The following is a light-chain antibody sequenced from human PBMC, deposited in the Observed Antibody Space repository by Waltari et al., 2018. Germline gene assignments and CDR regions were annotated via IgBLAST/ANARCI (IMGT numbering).Light chain of an antibody. V-gene: IGKV3-20*01. CDR1: QSVSRS. CDR2: GAS. Sequence: EIDLTQSPGTLSLSPEERATLSCRASQSVSRSLAWYQQKPGQAPRLLIYGASSRATGVPDRFSGSGSGTDFSLTISRLEPEDFAVYYCQHYVRLPVSFGQGTKVEIK. CDR3: QHYVRLPVS. J-gene: IGKJ1*01.